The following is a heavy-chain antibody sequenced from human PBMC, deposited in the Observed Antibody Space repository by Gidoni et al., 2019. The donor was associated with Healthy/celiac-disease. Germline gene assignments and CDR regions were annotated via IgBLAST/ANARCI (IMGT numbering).Heavy chain of an antibody. CDR2: IYYSGST. J-gene: IGHJ4*02. V-gene: IGHV4-39*01. CDR1: GGSISSSRYY. CDR3: ARLSMVRGVMRDYYFDY. D-gene: IGHD3-10*01. Sequence: QLQLQESGPGLVKPSETLSLTCTVSGGSISSSRYYWGWIRQPPGKGLEWIGSIYYSGSTYYNPSLKSRVTISVDTSKNQFSLKLSSVTAADTAVDYCARLSMVRGVMRDYYFDYWGQGTLVTVSS.